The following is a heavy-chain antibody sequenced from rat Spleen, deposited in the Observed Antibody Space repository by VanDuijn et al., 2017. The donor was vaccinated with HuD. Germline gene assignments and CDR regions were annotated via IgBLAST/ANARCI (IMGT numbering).Heavy chain of an antibody. D-gene: IGHD1-6*01. CDR3: ARDPGLLRTIWGYFDF. V-gene: IGHV2-41*01. J-gene: IGHJ2*01. CDR2: IWNSGGT. CDR1: GFSLTSYN. Sequence: QVHLRESGPGLVQPSQTLSLTCTLAGFSLTSYNVHWVRQPPGKGLEWMGVIWNSGGTRYNSALKSRLSISKDTSKSQVFLKMNSLQTEDTATYYCARDPGLLRTIWGYFDFWGQGVMVTVSS.